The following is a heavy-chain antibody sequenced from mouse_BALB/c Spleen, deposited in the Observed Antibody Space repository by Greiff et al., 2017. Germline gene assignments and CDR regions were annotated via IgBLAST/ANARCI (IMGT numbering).Heavy chain of an antibody. V-gene: IGHV1-69*02. D-gene: IGHD2-10*02. J-gene: IGHJ4*01. CDR2: IYPSDSYT. CDR3: TIPYDYEAMDY. CDR1: GYTFTSYW. Sequence: QVQLQQPGAELVRPGASVKLSCKASGYTFTSYWINWVKQRPGQGLEWIGNIYPSDSYTNYNQKFKDKATLTVDKSSSTAYMQLSSPTSEDSAVYYCTIPYDYEAMDYWGQGTSVTVSA.